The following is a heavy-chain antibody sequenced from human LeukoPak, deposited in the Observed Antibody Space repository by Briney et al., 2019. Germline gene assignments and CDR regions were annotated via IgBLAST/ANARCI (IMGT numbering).Heavy chain of an antibody. CDR1: GGTFSSYA. J-gene: IGHJ6*03. CDR2: IIPIFGTA. CDR3: ASAGFGELSYYYYMDV. D-gene: IGHD3-10*01. Sequence: KVSCKASGGTFSSYAISWVRQAPGQGIEWMGGIIPIFGTANYAQKFQGRVTITTDESTSTAYMELRSLRSEDTAVYYCASAGFGELSYYYYMDVWGKGTTVTVSS. V-gene: IGHV1-69*05.